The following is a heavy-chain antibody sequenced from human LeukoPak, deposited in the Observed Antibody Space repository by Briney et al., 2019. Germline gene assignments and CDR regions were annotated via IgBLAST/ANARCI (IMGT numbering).Heavy chain of an antibody. CDR1: GYTFTSYY. D-gene: IGHD1-26*01. Sequence: GASVKVSCKASGYTFTSYYMHWVRQAPGQGLEWMGIINPSGGSTSYAQKFQSRVTMTRDTSTSTVYMELSSLRSEDTAVYYCARISGSYHYFDYWGQGTLVTVSS. V-gene: IGHV1-46*01. CDR3: ARISGSYHYFDY. J-gene: IGHJ4*02. CDR2: INPSGGST.